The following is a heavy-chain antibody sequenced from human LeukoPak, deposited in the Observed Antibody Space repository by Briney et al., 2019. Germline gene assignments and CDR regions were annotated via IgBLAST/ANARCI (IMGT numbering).Heavy chain of an antibody. CDR3: PRRGQAAASKGAFDY. CDR1: VCSINSGSYY. Sequence: SETLSLTCTVSVCSINSGSYYWGWIRQPPGKGLEWIGSIDYTGTTYYNPSLKSRVTISVDTYKNQFSLKLSSVTAADTALYYWPRRGQAAASKGAFDYWGQGTLVTVSS. CDR2: IDYTGTT. V-gene: IGHV4-39*01. J-gene: IGHJ4*02. D-gene: IGHD6-13*01.